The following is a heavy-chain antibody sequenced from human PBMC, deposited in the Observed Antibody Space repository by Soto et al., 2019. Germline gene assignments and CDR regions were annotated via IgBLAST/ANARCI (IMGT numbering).Heavy chain of an antibody. J-gene: IGHJ4*02. CDR2: TYYRSKWYN. Sequence: WRTPSRTCAMSGVSASSNNTDWNWIRQSPSRGLEWLGRTYYRSKWYNDYAVSVKSRITINPDTSKNQFSLQLNSVTPEDTAVYYCARVLSLAGGTGWFDYWGQGTLVTVSS. V-gene: IGHV6-1*01. CDR3: ARVLSLAGGTGWFDY. D-gene: IGHD3-16*01. CDR1: GVSASSNNTD.